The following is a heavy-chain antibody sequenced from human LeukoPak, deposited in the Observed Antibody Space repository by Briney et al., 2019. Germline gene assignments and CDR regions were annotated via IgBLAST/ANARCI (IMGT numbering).Heavy chain of an antibody. V-gene: IGHV3-30*09. CDR1: GFTFSSYA. CDR3: ARASESTIYDSSGYSFDY. Sequence: PGGSLRLSCAASGFTFSSYAMHWVRQAPGKGLEWVAVISYDGSNKYYADSVKGRFAISRDNSKNTLYLQMNSRRAEDTAVYYCARASESTIYDSSGYSFDYWGQGTLVTVSS. D-gene: IGHD3-22*01. J-gene: IGHJ4*02. CDR2: ISYDGSNK.